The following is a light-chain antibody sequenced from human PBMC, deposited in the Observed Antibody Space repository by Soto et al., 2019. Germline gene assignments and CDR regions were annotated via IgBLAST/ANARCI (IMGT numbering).Light chain of an antibody. J-gene: IGKJ4*01. Sequence: TTQPTDSLDVYLGERATINCKSSQSVLYSSNNKNYLAWYQQKPGQPPKLLIYWASTRESGVPDRFSGSGSGTDFTLTISSLQAEDVAVYYCQVDYSTPLTFGGGTKVDIK. CDR2: WAS. V-gene: IGKV4-1*01. CDR3: QVDYSTPLT. CDR1: QSVLYSSNNKNY.